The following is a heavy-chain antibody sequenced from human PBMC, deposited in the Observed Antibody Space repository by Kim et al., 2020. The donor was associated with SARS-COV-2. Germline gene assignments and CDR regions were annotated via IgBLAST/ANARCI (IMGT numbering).Heavy chain of an antibody. CDR3: ARGFDP. CDR2: AGNGNP. V-gene: IGHV1-3*01. J-gene: IGHJ5*02. Sequence: AGNGNPKYSPKFQGRVTITRDTSASTAYMELSSLRSEDTAVYYCARGFDPWGQGTLVTVSS.